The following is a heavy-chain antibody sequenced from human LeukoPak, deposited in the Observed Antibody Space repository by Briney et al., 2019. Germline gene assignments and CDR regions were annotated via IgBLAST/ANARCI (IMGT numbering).Heavy chain of an antibody. CDR2: ISGGGSGT. Sequence: GGSLRLSYAPSGFTFSSYAMSWVRQAPGKGLEWVAVISGGGSGTYYADSVKGRFTISRDNAKNSLYLRMNSLRAEDTAVYYCARDGYNWFDYWGQGTLVTVSS. D-gene: IGHD5-24*01. V-gene: IGHV3-23*01. CDR3: ARDGYNWFDY. J-gene: IGHJ4*02. CDR1: GFTFSSYA.